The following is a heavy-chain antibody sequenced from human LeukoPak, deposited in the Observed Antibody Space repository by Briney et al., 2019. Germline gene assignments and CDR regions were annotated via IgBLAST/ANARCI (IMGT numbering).Heavy chain of an antibody. CDR2: IYYSGST. J-gene: IGHJ4*02. V-gene: IGHV4-59*01. Sequence: SETLSLTRTVSGGSISSYYWSWIRQPPGKGLEWIGYIYYSGSTNYNPSLKSRVTISVDTSENQFSLKLSSVTAADTAVYYCARADYDILTGYYLFDYWGQGTLVTVSS. CDR3: ARADYDILTGYYLFDY. D-gene: IGHD3-9*01. CDR1: GGSISSYY.